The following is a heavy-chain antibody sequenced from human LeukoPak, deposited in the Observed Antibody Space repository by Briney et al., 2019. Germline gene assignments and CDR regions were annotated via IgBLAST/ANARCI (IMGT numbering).Heavy chain of an antibody. V-gene: IGHV4-61*03. D-gene: IGHD6-19*01. J-gene: IGHJ5*02. CDR3: ARGYSSGWYINWFDP. CDR1: GDPVGSNIYY. CDR2: IYYSGET. Sequence: PSETLSLTCSVSGDPVGSNIYYWTWIRQPPGRGLDWVGSIYYSGETNYNPSLKRRVIISVDTSNNHFSLRLSSVTVADTAVYYCARGYSSGWYINWFDPWGQGTLVTVSS.